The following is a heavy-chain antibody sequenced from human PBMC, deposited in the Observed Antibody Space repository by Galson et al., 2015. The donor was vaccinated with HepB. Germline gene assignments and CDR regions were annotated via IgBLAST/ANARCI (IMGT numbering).Heavy chain of an antibody. CDR1: GFTFSSYS. V-gene: IGHV3-21*01. Sequence: SLRLSCAASGFTFSSYSMNWVRQAPGKGLEWVSSISSSSSYIYYADSVKGRFTISRDNAKNSLYLQMNSLRAEDTAVYYCARLDTLTTVTTSSQYDYWGQGTLVTVSS. CDR2: ISSSSSYI. J-gene: IGHJ4*02. CDR3: ARLDTLTTVTTSSQYDY. D-gene: IGHD4-11*01.